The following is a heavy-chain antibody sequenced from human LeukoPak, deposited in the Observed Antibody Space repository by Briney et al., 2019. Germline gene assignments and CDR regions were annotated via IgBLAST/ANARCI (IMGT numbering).Heavy chain of an antibody. D-gene: IGHD3-22*01. CDR2: LSGSGDTT. CDR1: GFAFRSFD. CDR3: AKDRSLTLPTFERSGYYYY. Sequence: GGSLRLSCAASGFAFRSFDMSWVRQASGKGLEWVSSLSGSGDTTYYADSVKGRFTISRDNSNNTLYLQMNSLRAEDTALYYCAKDRSLTLPTFERSGYYYYWGQGTLVTVSS. J-gene: IGHJ4*02. V-gene: IGHV3-23*01.